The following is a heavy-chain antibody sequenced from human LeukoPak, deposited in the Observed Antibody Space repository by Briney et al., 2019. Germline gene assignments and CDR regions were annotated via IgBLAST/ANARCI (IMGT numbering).Heavy chain of an antibody. CDR2: ISGSGGST. D-gene: IGHD6-19*01. V-gene: IGHV3-23*01. J-gene: IGHJ4*02. Sequence: GGSLRLSCAASGFTFSSYAMSWVRQAPGKGLEWVSAISGSGGSTYYADSAKGRFTISRDNSKNTLYLQMNSLRAEDTAVYYCAKDRQDSSGWYPDPAGGYWGQGTLVTVSS. CDR3: AKDRQDSSGWYPDPAGGY. CDR1: GFTFSSYA.